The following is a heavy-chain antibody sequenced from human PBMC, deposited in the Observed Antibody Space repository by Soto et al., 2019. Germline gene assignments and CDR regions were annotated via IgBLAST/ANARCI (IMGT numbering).Heavy chain of an antibody. V-gene: IGHV4-59*01. CDR2: IYYSGST. CDR1: GGSISSYY. J-gene: IGHJ6*02. D-gene: IGHD5-18*01. Sequence: QVQLQESGPGLVKPSETLSLTCTVSGGSISSYYWSWIRQPPGKGLEWIGYIYYSGSTNYNPSLKSRVTISVDTSKNQFSLKLSSVTAADTAVYYCARDFLVDTAMVTTAYYYGMDVWGQGTTVTVSS. CDR3: ARDFLVDTAMVTTAYYYGMDV.